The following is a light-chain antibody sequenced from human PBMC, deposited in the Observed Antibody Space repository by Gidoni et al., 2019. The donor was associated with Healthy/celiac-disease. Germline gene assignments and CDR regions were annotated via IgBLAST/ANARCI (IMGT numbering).Light chain of an antibody. J-gene: IGKJ2*01. CDR3: QQYYSCPPYT. Sequence: VIWMTQSPSLLSASTGDRVTISCRMRQGISCYLAWYQQKPEKAPELLIYAASTLQSGVPSRLSGSGSGADFTLTISCLQSEDFATYYCQQYYSCPPYTFGQGTKLEIK. CDR1: QGISCY. V-gene: IGKV1D-8*01. CDR2: AAS.